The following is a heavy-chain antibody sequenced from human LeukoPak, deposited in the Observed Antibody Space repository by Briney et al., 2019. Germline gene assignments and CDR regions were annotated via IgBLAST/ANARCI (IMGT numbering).Heavy chain of an antibody. D-gene: IGHD1-20*01. CDR2: IYHSGST. CDR1: GYSISSGYY. J-gene: IGHJ4*02. CDR3: ARIGGGITGPFDY. Sequence: PSETLSLTCTVSGYSISSGYYWGWIRQPPGKGLEWIGSIYHSGSTYYNPSLKSRVTISVDTSKNQFSLKLSSVTAADTAVYYCARIGGGITGPFDYWGQGTLVTVSS. V-gene: IGHV4-38-2*02.